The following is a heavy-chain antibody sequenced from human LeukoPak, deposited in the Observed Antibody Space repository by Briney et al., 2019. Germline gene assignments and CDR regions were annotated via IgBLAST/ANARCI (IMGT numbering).Heavy chain of an antibody. J-gene: IGHJ2*01. Sequence: SETLSLTCTVSGGSISSYYWSWIRQPPGKGLEWIGYIYYSGSTNYNPSLKSRVTISVDTSKNQFSLKLSSVTAADMAVYYCARAVWQPGDWYFDLWGRGTLVTVSS. V-gene: IGHV4-59*01. D-gene: IGHD3-10*01. CDR2: IYYSGST. CDR3: ARAVWQPGDWYFDL. CDR1: GGSISSYY.